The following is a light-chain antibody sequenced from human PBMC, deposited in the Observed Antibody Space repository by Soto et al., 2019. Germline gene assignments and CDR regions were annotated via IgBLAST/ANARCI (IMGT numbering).Light chain of an antibody. J-gene: IGLJ1*01. V-gene: IGLV2-14*03. CDR3: SSSMSSTTSDV. Sequence: QSALTQPASVSGSPGQSITISCTGPSGDFAGSDLVSWYQHHPGKAPKVMIYDVSNRPSGVSHRFSGSKSGNTASLTISGLQAEDEADYHCSSSMSSTTSDVFGTGTKLTVL. CDR2: DVS. CDR1: SGDFAGSDL.